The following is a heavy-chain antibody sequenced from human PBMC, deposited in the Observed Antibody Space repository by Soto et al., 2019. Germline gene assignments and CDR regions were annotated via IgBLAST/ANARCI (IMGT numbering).Heavy chain of an antibody. J-gene: IGHJ5*02. Sequence: SETLSLTCSVSGASISSGGYSWSWPRRPPGKGLEWIGYVYPDGTSFYNQALKRRVAIAMDTSKNQFSLKLTSVTAADTAIYFCARETTARFDPWGQGTQVTVSS. V-gene: IGHV4-30-2*01. CDR3: ARETTARFDP. CDR2: VYPDGTS. D-gene: IGHD5-18*01. CDR1: GASISSGGYS.